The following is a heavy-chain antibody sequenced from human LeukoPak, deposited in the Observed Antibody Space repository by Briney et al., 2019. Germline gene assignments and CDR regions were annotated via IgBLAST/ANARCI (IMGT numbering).Heavy chain of an antibody. CDR1: GGSISSTIYY. CDR2: IDYSGST. J-gene: IGHJ4*02. CDR3: ARTITVIKRYFDF. D-gene: IGHD3-22*01. Sequence: SETLSLTCTVSGGSISSTIYYWGWIRQPPGKGLEWIGSIDYSGSTHYNPSLKSRVTISVDTSKNQFSLNLSSVTAADTAVYYCARTITVIKRYFDFWGQGTLVTVSS. V-gene: IGHV4-39*01.